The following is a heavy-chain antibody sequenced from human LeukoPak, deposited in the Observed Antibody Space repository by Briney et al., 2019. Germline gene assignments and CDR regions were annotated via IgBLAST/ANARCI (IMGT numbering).Heavy chain of an antibody. Sequence: PGRSLRLSCAASGFTFSSYAMSWVRQAPGKGLEWVSAISGSGGSTYYADSVKGRFTISRDSSKSTLSLQMNSLRAEDTAVYYCAKGYSSGWYNSFDFWGQGTLVTVSS. J-gene: IGHJ4*02. CDR1: GFTFSSYA. CDR2: ISGSGGST. V-gene: IGHV3-23*01. D-gene: IGHD6-19*01. CDR3: AKGYSSGWYNSFDF.